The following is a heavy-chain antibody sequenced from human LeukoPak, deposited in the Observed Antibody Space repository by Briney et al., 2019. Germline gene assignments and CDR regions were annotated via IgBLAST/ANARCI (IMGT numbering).Heavy chain of an antibody. CDR3: ARGRYYGMDV. CDR1: GFTLSTFW. CDR2: IKSDGSIT. V-gene: IGHV3-74*03. Sequence: GGSLRLSCAASGFTLSTFWMHWVRQAPGKGLVWVSGIKSDGSITTYADSVKGRFTISRDNAENTLYLQMNSLRAEDTAVYYCARGRYYGMDVWGQGTTVTVSS. J-gene: IGHJ6*02.